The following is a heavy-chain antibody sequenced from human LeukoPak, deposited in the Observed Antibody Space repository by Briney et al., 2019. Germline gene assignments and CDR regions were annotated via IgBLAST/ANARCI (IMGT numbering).Heavy chain of an antibody. CDR3: ARDLWIYYGSGRYYNYLGCEP. Sequence: ASLKVSCKASGYTFTSYDINWVRQATGQGLEWMGWMKPNSGNTGYAQKFQGRVTMTRNTSISTSYMELSSLRSEDMAVYYCARDLWIYYGSGRYYNYLGCEPWGQGTLVTVSS. V-gene: IGHV1-8*01. CDR2: MKPNSGNT. J-gene: IGHJ5*02. D-gene: IGHD3-10*01. CDR1: GYTFTSYD.